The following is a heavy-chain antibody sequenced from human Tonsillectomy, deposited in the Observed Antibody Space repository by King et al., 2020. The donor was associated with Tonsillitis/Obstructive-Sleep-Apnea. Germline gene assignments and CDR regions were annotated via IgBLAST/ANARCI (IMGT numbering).Heavy chain of an antibody. V-gene: IGHV1-18*01. Sequence: QLVQSGAEVKKPGASVKVSCKASGYTFTSYVISWVRQAPGQGLEWMGWISAYNGHTNYEQEIQGRVTMTTDTSTSTAYMELRSLRSDDTALYYCARLSSSWYLDYWGQGTRVTVAS. J-gene: IGHJ4*02. CDR2: ISAYNGHT. CDR3: ARLSSSWYLDY. D-gene: IGHD6-13*01. CDR1: GYTFTSYV.